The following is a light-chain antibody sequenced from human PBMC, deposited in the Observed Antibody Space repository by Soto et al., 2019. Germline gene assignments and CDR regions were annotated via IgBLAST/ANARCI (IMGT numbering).Light chain of an antibody. CDR3: QHYGRSPIT. CDR1: QSVSSY. V-gene: IGKV3-11*01. Sequence: EIVLTQSPATLSLSPGERATLSCRASQSVSSYLVWFQQKPGQAPRLLIYDASYRATGVPARFSGSGSGTDFTLTISSLEPEDFALYYCQHYGRSPITFGQGTRLEIK. J-gene: IGKJ5*01. CDR2: DAS.